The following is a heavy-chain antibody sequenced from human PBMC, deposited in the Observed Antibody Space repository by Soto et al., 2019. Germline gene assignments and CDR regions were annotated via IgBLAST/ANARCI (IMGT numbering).Heavy chain of an antibody. D-gene: IGHD3-3*01. J-gene: IGHJ3*02. Sequence: GASVKVSCKASGYTFTSYAMHWVRQAPGQGLEWMGWISAYNGNTNYAQKLQGRVTMTTDTSTSTAYMELRSLRSDDTAVYYCARWKFLEWSTLGDFDIWGQGTMVTVSS. CDR2: ISAYNGNT. CDR3: ARWKFLEWSTLGDFDI. V-gene: IGHV1-18*01. CDR1: GYTFTSYA.